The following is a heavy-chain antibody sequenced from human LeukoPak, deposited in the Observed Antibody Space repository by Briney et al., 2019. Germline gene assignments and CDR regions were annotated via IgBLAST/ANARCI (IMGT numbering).Heavy chain of an antibody. CDR3: ARGSCSSTSCYTYNWFDP. V-gene: IGHV1-69*05. D-gene: IGHD2-2*02. J-gene: IGHJ5*02. Sequence: SVKVSRKASGGTFSSYAISWVRQAPGQGLEWMGGIIPIFGTANYAQKFQGRVTITTDESTSTAYMELSSLRSEDTAVYYCARGSCSSTSCYTYNWFDPWGQGTLVTVSS. CDR2: IIPIFGTA. CDR1: GGTFSSYA.